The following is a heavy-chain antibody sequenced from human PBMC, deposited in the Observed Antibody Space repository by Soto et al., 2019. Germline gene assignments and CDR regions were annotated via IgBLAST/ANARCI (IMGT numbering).Heavy chain of an antibody. CDR1: GFTFSSYS. CDR3: AKAETGTFDY. CDR2: ISHSGDST. J-gene: IGHJ4*02. D-gene: IGHD3-10*01. V-gene: IGHV3-23*01. Sequence: GGSLRLSCAASGFTFSSYSMSWVRQAPGTGLEWVSAISHSGDSTYYADYVKGRFTISRDISKNTLHLQMDSLRAEDTALYYCAKAETGTFDYWGQGTLVTVSS.